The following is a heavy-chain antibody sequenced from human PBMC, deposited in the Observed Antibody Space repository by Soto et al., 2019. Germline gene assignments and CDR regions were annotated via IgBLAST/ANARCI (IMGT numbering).Heavy chain of an antibody. CDR3: ASSFTYYYDSSGYKSFDY. CDR2: IIPIFGTA. CDR1: GGTFSSYA. D-gene: IGHD3-22*01. J-gene: IGHJ4*02. V-gene: IGHV1-69*13. Sequence: ASVKVSCKASGGTFSSYAISWVRQAPGQGLEWMGGIIPIFGTANYAQKFQGRVTITADESTSTAYMELSSLRSEDTAVYYCASSFTYYYDSSGYKSFDYWGQGTLVTVSS.